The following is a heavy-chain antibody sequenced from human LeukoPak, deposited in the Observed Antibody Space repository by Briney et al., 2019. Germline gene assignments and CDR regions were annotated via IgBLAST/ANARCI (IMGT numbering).Heavy chain of an antibody. CDR3: AKRSRRLTVVRGVPREDV. J-gene: IGHJ6*02. Sequence: GGSLRLSCAASGVTFSNYAMNWVRQAPGKGLEWVSAISGKCGSTYYADSVKGRFTISRDNSKNTLYLQMNSVRAEDTAVYYCAKRSRRLTVVRGVPREDVWGQGTSVTVSS. V-gene: IGHV3-23*01. CDR1: GVTFSNYA. D-gene: IGHD3-10*01. CDR2: ISGKCGST.